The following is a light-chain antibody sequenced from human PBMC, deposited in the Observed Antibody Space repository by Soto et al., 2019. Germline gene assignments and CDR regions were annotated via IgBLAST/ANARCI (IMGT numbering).Light chain of an antibody. J-gene: IGKJ4*01. CDR2: GAS. V-gene: IGKV3-20*01. CDR3: QQYGSSPPGT. CDR1: QSVSSSY. Sequence: EIVLTQSPGTLSLSPGERATLSCRASQSVSSSYLAWYQQKPGQAPRLLIYGASSRATGIPDRFSGSGSATDFTLTINRLEPEDFAVYYCQQYGSSPPGTFGGGTKVEIK.